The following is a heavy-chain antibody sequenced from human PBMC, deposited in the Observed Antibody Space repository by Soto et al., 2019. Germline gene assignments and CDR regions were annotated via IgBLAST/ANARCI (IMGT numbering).Heavy chain of an antibody. D-gene: IGHD5-12*01. CDR3: ARGTVATNLWNDGPYYYCGMDV. Sequence: QPGGSLRLSCAASGFTVSSNYMSWVRQAPGKGLEWVSVIYSGGSTYYADSVKGRFTISRDNSKNTLYLQMNSLRAEDTAVYYCARGTVATNLWNDGPYYYCGMDVWGQGTTVTVSS. V-gene: IGHV3-53*01. J-gene: IGHJ6*02. CDR2: IYSGGST. CDR1: GFTVSSNY.